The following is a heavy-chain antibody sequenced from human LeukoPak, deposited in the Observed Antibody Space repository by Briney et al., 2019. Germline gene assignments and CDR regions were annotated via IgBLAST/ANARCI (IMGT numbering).Heavy chain of an antibody. D-gene: IGHD3-10*01. J-gene: IGHJ5*02. Sequence: GESLKISCKGSGYAVNMYWIAWVRKTPGKGLEWVGIIYPGDSETRYSPSFQGKVTMSADKSIDTASLQWSSLKASDTGVYYCARLLDDGSDGGCYKKYLDVWGQGTLVTVSS. CDR3: ARLLDDGSDGGCYKKYLDV. CDR2: IYPGDSET. CDR1: GYAVNMYW. V-gene: IGHV5-51*01.